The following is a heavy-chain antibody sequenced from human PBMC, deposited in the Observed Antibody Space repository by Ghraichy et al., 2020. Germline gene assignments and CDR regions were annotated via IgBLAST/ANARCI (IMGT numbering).Heavy chain of an antibody. D-gene: IGHD6-13*01. J-gene: IGHJ6*03. CDR2: TYYRSKWYN. Sequence: SETLSLTCAISGDSVSSNSAAWNWIRQSPSRGLEWLGRTYYRSKWYNDYAVSVKSRITINPDTSKNQFSLQLNSVTPEDTAVYYCARDRRYSSSGSYYYYMDVWGKGTTVTVSS. V-gene: IGHV6-1*01. CDR3: ARDRRYSSSGSYYYYMDV. CDR1: GDSVSSNSAA.